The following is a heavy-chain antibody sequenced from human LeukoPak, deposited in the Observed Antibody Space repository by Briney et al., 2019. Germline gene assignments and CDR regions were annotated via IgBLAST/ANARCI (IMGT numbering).Heavy chain of an antibody. CDR3: ARVRREGYYDSSGYPDY. V-gene: IGHV1-69*01. D-gene: IGHD3-22*01. CDR2: IIPIFGTA. J-gene: IGHJ4*02. Sequence: SVKVSCKASGGTFSSYAISWVRQAPGQGLEWMGGIIPIFGTANYAQKFQGRVTITADESTSTAYMELSSLRSEDTAVYYCARVRREGYYDSSGYPDYWGQGTLVTVSS. CDR1: GGTFSSYA.